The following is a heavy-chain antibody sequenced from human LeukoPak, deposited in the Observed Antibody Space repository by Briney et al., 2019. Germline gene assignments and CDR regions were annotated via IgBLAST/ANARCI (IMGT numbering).Heavy chain of an antibody. J-gene: IGHJ5*02. Sequence: SGGSLRLSCAASGFIFSSYAMSWVRQAPGKGLEWVSAISGSGGSTYYADSVKGRFTISRDNSKNTLYLQMNSLRAEDTAVYYCAKVVSRYCSGGSCYRNWFDPWGQGTLVTVSS. CDR1: GFIFSSYA. D-gene: IGHD2-15*01. CDR3: AKVVSRYCSGGSCYRNWFDP. CDR2: ISGSGGST. V-gene: IGHV3-23*01.